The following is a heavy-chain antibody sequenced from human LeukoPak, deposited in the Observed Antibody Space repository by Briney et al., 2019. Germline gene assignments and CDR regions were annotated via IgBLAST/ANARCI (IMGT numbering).Heavy chain of an antibody. J-gene: IGHJ3*02. Sequence: PGGSLRLSCAASGFTFDDYGMSWVRQAPGKGLEWVSGINWNGVSTGYVDSVKGRFTISRDNANNSLYLQMDSLRAEDTALYYCARDDYYDSSDAFDIWGQGTMVTVSS. CDR1: GFTFDDYG. V-gene: IGHV3-20*04. CDR3: ARDDYYDSSDAFDI. D-gene: IGHD3-22*01. CDR2: INWNGVST.